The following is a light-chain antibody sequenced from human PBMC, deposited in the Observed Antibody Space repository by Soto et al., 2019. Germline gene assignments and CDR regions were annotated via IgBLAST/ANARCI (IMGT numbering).Light chain of an antibody. CDR3: QQYGSSPTWT. CDR2: GAS. Sequence: EIVFTQSPCTLSLSPGEKATLSCRAIQSVSSNYLAWYQQKPGQAPRLLIYGASTRASGIPDRFSGSGSGTDFTLTISRLEPEDSAVYYCQQYGSSPTWTFGQRAKVDI. CDR1: QSVSSNY. J-gene: IGKJ1*01. V-gene: IGKV3-20*01.